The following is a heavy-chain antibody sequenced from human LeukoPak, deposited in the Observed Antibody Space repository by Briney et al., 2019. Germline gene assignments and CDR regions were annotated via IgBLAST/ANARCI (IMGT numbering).Heavy chain of an antibody. Sequence: SETLSLTCSVSGDSISSDSYSWSWIRQPAGKGLEWIGRIYTSGSTNYNPSLKSRVTMSVDTSKNQFSLKVSSVTAADTAVYYCARSYSSSSVLSYYYFYMDVWGKGTTVTVSS. CDR2: IYTSGST. V-gene: IGHV4-61*02. J-gene: IGHJ6*03. CDR3: ARSYSSSSVLSYYYFYMDV. D-gene: IGHD6-13*01. CDR1: GDSISSDSYS.